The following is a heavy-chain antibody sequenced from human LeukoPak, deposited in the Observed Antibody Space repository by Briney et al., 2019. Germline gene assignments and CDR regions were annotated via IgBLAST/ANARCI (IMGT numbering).Heavy chain of an antibody. V-gene: IGHV3-21*06. CDR2: ISSSSIDI. J-gene: IGHJ4*02. Sequence: GGSLRLSCAASGFSFSSYRMNWVRHAPGKGLEWVSSISSSSIDINYPDSVKGRFTISRDNAKNSLYLQMNSLRAEDTAVYYCARITMVRGVVRREIDSWGQGTLVTVSS. CDR1: GFSFSSYR. D-gene: IGHD3-10*01. CDR3: ARITMVRGVVRREIDS.